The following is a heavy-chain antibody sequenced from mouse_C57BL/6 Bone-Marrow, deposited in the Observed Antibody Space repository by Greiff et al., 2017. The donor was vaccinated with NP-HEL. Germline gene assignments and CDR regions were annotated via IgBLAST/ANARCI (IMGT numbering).Heavy chain of an antibody. CDR2: IYPRSGNT. Sequence: VQLQESGAELARPGASVKLSCKASGYTFTSYGISWVKQRTGQGLEWIGEIYPRSGNTYYNEKFKGKATLTADKSSSTAYMELRRLTSEDSAVYFCAREGDYYGSSSYFDYWGQGTTLTVSS. CDR3: AREGDYYGSSSYFDY. D-gene: IGHD1-1*01. V-gene: IGHV1-81*01. CDR1: GYTFTSYG. J-gene: IGHJ2*01.